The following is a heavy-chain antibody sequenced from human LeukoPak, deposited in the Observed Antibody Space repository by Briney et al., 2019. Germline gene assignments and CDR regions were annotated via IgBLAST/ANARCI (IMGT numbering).Heavy chain of an antibody. CDR3: ATLEY. CDR2: IKHDGSEK. V-gene: IGHV3-7*01. CDR1: GITFSSHW. J-gene: IGHJ4*02. Sequence: PGGSLRLSCAAYGITFSSHWMTWVRQAPGKGLEWVANIKHDGSEKNYVDSVKGRFTISRDNAKNSLYLQMNSLRAEDTAVYYCATLEYWGQGTLVTVSS. D-gene: IGHD6-6*01.